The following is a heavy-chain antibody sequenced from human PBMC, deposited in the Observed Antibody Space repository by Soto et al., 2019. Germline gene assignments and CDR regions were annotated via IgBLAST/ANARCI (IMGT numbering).Heavy chain of an antibody. J-gene: IGHJ4*02. Sequence: PGGSLILSCAASGFTVSRNYMSWVRQAPGKGLEWVSIIYSGGSTYYADSVKGRFTISRDNSKNTMYLEMNSLRAEDTAVYYCAKDTFYHDSSGYYVFDYWGQGTLVTVSS. D-gene: IGHD3-22*01. CDR1: GFTVSRNY. V-gene: IGHV3-66*02. CDR3: AKDTFYHDSSGYYVFDY. CDR2: IYSGGST.